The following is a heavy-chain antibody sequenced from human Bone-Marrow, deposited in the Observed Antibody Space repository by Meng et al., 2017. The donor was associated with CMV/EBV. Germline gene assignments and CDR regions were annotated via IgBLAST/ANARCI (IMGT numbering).Heavy chain of an antibody. V-gene: IGHV4-34*01. D-gene: IGHD4-23*01. CDR1: GGSFSGYY. J-gene: IGHJ4*02. CDR2: VNHSGGT. CDR3: ARGSVTPGGILDY. Sequence: SETLSLTCTVYGGSFSGYYWNWIRQPPGKGLEWIGEVNHSGGTNSNPSLRSRVPISVDTSKYQFSLMLSSVTAADTAVYFCARGSVTPGGILDYWGQGTVVTVSS.